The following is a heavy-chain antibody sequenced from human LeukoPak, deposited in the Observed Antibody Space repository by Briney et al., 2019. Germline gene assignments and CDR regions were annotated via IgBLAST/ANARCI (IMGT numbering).Heavy chain of an antibody. CDR2: INHSGST. CDR3: ARDTVRGDYALGVSDAFDI. CDR1: GGSFSGYY. Sequence: SETLSLTCAVYGGSFSGYYWSWIRQPPGKGLEWIGEINHSGSTNYNPSLKSRVTISVDTSKNQFSLKLSSVTAADTAVYYCARDTVRGDYALGVSDAFDIWGQGTMVTVSS. V-gene: IGHV4-34*01. J-gene: IGHJ3*02. D-gene: IGHD4-17*01.